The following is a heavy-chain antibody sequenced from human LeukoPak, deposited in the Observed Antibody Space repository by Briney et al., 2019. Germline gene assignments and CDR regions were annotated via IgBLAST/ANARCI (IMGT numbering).Heavy chain of an antibody. V-gene: IGHV1-18*01. CDR1: GYTFTNYG. CDR2: ISTYNGNT. CDR3: ARVGAAAVHFDY. Sequence: ASVRVSCKASGYTFTNYGISWVRQAPGQGLEWMGWISTYNGNTNYAQNLQGRVTMTTDTSTTTAYMELRSLRSDDTAVYYCARVGAAAVHFDYWGQGTLVTVSS. J-gene: IGHJ4*02. D-gene: IGHD6-13*01.